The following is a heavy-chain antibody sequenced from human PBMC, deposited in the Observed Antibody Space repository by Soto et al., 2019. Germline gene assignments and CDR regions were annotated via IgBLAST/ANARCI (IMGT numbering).Heavy chain of an antibody. Sequence: PGGSLRLSCAASGFMFSVYWMSWVRQAPGKGLEWVANIHGDGGKIYYVDSVKGRFTISRDNAKRSLYLQMNSLRAEDTAVYYCARDFYGGYTYGTGDYWGQGALVTVSS. CDR2: IHGDGGKI. CDR1: GFMFSVYW. D-gene: IGHD5-18*01. J-gene: IGHJ4*02. CDR3: ARDFYGGYTYGTGDY. V-gene: IGHV3-7*01.